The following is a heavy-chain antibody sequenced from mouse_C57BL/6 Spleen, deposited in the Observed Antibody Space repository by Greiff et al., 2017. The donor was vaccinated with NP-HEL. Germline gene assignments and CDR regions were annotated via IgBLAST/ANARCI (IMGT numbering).Heavy chain of an antibody. J-gene: IGHJ2*01. CDR1: GFTFSDYG. CDR2: ISSGSSTI. CDR3: AREYYGSSPFDY. D-gene: IGHD1-1*01. Sequence: EVMLVESGGGLVKPGGSLKLSCAASGFTFSDYGMHWVRQAPEKGLEWVAYISSGSSTIYYADTVKGRFTISRDNAKNTLFMQMTSLRSEDTAMYYCAREYYGSSPFDYWGQGTTLTVSS. V-gene: IGHV5-17*01.